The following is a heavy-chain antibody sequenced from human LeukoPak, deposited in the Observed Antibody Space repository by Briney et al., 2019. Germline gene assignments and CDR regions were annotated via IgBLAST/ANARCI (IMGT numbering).Heavy chain of an antibody. CDR2: INHSGST. CDR3: ASLMTSMTTPTVWFDP. D-gene: IGHD4-11*01. V-gene: IGHV4-34*01. J-gene: IGHJ5*02. Sequence: PSETLSLTCAVYGGSFSGYYWSWIRQPPGKGLEWIGEINHSGSTNYNPSLKSRVTISVDTSKNQLSLKLSSVTAADTAVYYCASLMTSMTTPTVWFDPWGQGTLVAVSS. CDR1: GGSFSGYY.